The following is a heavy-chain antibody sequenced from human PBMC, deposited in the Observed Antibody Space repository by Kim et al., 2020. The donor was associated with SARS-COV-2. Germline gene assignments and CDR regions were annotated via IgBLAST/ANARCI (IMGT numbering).Heavy chain of an antibody. J-gene: IGHJ6*01. V-gene: IGHV3-30*04. Sequence: GGSLRLSCAASGFTFSSYAMYWVRQAPGKGLEWVAVISYDVSSKDYAYSVKGRFTISIDNSNNTLYLHMNILRLEDTAVVYCASDANRGYRYGCTYRYY. CDR2: ISYDVSSK. D-gene: IGHD5-18*01. CDR1: GFTFSSYA. CDR3: ASDANRGYRYGCTYRYY.